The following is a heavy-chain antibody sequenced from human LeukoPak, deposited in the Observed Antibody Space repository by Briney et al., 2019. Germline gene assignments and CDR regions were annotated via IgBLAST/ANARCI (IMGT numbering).Heavy chain of an antibody. CDR3: ASELQWSFYY. V-gene: IGHV3-7*04. J-gene: IGHJ4*02. Sequence: GGSLRLSCAASGFIFSHNWMSWVRQVPGKRLEWVANLKPDGSDKYYVDSVKGRFTISRDNAKNSLYLQMDSLRAEGTAVYYCASELQWSFYYWGQGTLVTVSS. CDR2: LKPDGSDK. CDR1: GFIFSHNW. D-gene: IGHD2-15*01.